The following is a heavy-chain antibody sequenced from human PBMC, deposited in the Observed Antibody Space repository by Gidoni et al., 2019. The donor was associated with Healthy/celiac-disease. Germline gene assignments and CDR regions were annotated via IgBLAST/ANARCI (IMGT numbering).Heavy chain of an antibody. V-gene: IGHV4-38-2*02. Sequence: QVQLQESGPGLVKPSETLSLTCSVSGYSIISGYYWGWIRQPPGKGLEWIGSIYHSGSTYYNPSLKSRVTISVDTSKNQFSLKLSSVTAADTAVYYCARDLAPRYYYGSGSYGYWGQGTLVTVSS. J-gene: IGHJ4*02. CDR2: IYHSGST. CDR1: GYSIISGYY. D-gene: IGHD3-10*01. CDR3: ARDLAPRYYYGSGSYGY.